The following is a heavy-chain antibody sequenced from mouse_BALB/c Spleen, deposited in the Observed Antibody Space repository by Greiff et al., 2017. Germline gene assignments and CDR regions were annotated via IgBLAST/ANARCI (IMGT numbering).Heavy chain of an antibody. V-gene: IGHV1-9*01. Sequence: QVQLQQPGAELMKPGASVKISCKATGYTFRSYWIEWVKQRPGHGLEWIGEILPGSGSTNYNEKFKGKATFTADTSSNTAYMQLSSLTSEDSAVYYCARNYDYDEGTWFAYWGQGTLVTVSA. D-gene: IGHD2-4*01. CDR1: GYTFRSYW. CDR3: ARNYDYDEGTWFAY. J-gene: IGHJ3*01. CDR2: ILPGSGST.